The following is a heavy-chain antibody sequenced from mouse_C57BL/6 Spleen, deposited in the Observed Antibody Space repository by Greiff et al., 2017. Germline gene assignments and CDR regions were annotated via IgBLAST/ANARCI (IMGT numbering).Heavy chain of an antibody. CDR3: ARDYYGSSSWFAY. CDR2: IDPSDSYT. Sequence: QVQLQQPGAELVKPGASVKLSCKASGYTFTSYWMQWVKQRPGQGLEWIGEIDPSDSYTNYNKKFKGKATLTVDTSSSTAYMQLSSLTSEDSAVYYCARDYYGSSSWFAYWGQGTLVTVSA. CDR1: GYTFTSYW. J-gene: IGHJ3*01. D-gene: IGHD1-1*01. V-gene: IGHV1-50*01.